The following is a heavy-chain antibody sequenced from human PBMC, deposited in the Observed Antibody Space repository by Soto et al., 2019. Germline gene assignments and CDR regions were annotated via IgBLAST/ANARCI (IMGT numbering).Heavy chain of an antibody. CDR3: ASTYSASWYWFDP. D-gene: IGHD6-13*01. V-gene: IGHV2-26*04. CDR1: GFSFSNAGLG. Sequence: QVTVKESGPVLVKPTETLTLTCTVSGFSFSNAGLGVSWIRQPPGKALEWLAHIFSNDEKSYSKSLKSRLTISKDNSKSQVVLIMTNMDPVDTATYYCASTYSASWYWFDPWGQGTLVTVSS. J-gene: IGHJ5*02. CDR2: IFSNDEK.